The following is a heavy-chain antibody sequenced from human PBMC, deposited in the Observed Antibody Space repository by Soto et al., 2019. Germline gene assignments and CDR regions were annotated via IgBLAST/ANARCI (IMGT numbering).Heavy chain of an antibody. Sequence: EVQLVESGGGLVQPGRSLRLSCAASGFSFDDYAMHWVRQAPGKGLEWVSGINYNSGSVGYADSVRGRFTISRDNAKNSLFLQMNSLRAEDTALYYCVKDGLWSRLDFWSGFYVDWGQGTLVTVSS. CDR3: VKDGLWSRLDFWSGFYVD. CDR2: INYNSGSV. J-gene: IGHJ4*02. V-gene: IGHV3-9*01. CDR1: GFSFDDYA. D-gene: IGHD3-3*01.